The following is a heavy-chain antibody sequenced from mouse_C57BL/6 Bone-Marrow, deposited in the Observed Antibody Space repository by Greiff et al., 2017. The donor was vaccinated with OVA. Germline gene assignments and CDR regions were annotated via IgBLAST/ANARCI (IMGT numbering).Heavy chain of an antibody. J-gene: IGHJ3*01. V-gene: IGHV5-12*01. CDR1: GFTFSDYY. Sequence: EVKLVESGGGLAQPGGSLKLSCAASGFTFSDYYMYWVRQTPEKRLEWVAYISNGGGSTYYPDTVKGRFTISRDNAKNTLYLQMSRLKSEDTAMYYCARGRRWFAYWGQGTLVTVSA. CDR2: ISNGGGST. CDR3: ARGRRWFAY.